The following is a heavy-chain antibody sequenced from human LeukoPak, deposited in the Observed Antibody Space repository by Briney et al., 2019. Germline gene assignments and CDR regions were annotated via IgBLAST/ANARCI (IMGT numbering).Heavy chain of an antibody. Sequence: SETLSLTCAVYGGSFSGYYWSWIRQPPGKGLEWIGEINHSGSTNYNPSLKSRVTISVDTSKNQFSLKLSSVTAADTAVYYYARGRRAYYYYGMDVWGQGTTVTVSS. CDR3: ARGRRAYYYYGMDV. CDR2: INHSGST. CDR1: GGSFSGYY. V-gene: IGHV4-34*01. J-gene: IGHJ6*02.